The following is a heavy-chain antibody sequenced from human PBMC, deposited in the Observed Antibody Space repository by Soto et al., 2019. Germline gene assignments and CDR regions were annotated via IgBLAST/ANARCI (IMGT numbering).Heavy chain of an antibody. Sequence: ASVKVSCKVSGYTLTELSMHWVRQAPGKGLEWMGSFDPEDGETIYAQKFQGRVTMTEDTSTDTAYMELSSLRSEDTAVYYCATGLVGAATFDYWGQGTLVTVSS. CDR2: FDPEDGET. V-gene: IGHV1-24*01. J-gene: IGHJ4*02. CDR3: ATGLVGAATFDY. D-gene: IGHD1-26*01. CDR1: GYTLTELS.